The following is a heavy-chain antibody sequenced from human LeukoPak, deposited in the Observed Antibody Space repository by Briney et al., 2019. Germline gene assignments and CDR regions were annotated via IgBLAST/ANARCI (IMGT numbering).Heavy chain of an antibody. V-gene: IGHV4-59*12. CDR1: GGSISSYY. CDR2: VYYSGTT. CDR3: ASNRKETSYYFDY. D-gene: IGHD1-14*01. J-gene: IGHJ4*02. Sequence: SETLSLTCTVSGGSISSYYWSWIRQPPGKGLEWIGYVYYSGTTNYNPSLKSRVTISVDKSKNQFSLKLSSVTAADTAVYYCASNRKETSYYFDYWGQGTLVTVSS.